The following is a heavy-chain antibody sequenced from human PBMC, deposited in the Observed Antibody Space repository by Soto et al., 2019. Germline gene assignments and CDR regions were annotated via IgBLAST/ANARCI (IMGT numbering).Heavy chain of an antibody. D-gene: IGHD2-15*01. V-gene: IGHV1-3*01. Sequence: ASVKVSCKASGYTFTSYAMRWERQAPGQRLEWMGWINAGNGNTKYSEKFQGRVTITRDTSASTAYMELSSLRSEDTAVYYCARLASYSGVGYFDYWGQGTLVTVSS. CDR1: GYTFTSYA. J-gene: IGHJ4*02. CDR2: INAGNGNT. CDR3: ARLASYSGVGYFDY.